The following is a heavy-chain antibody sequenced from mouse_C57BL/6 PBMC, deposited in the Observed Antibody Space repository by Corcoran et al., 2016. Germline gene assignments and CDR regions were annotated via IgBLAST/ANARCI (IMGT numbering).Heavy chain of an antibody. CDR2: INPNNGGT. CDR1: GYTFTDYY. Sequence: EVQLQQSGPELVKPGASVKISCKASGYTFTDYYMNWVKQSHGKSLEWIGDINPNNGGTSYNQKFKGKATLTVDKSSSTAYMEIRSLTSEDSAVYYCARDHYFDYWGQGTTLTVSS. J-gene: IGHJ2*01. CDR3: ARDHYFDY. V-gene: IGHV1-26*01.